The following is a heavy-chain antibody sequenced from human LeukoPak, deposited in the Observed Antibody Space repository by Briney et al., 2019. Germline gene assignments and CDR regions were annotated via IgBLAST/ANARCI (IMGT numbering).Heavy chain of an antibody. D-gene: IGHD3-22*01. CDR2: VSGSGGYT. V-gene: IGHV3-23*01. CDR3: AKDRPNYYDSSGHYYRRDGDY. CDR1: GFTFSSYA. Sequence: GGSLRLSCAASGFTFSSYAMSWVRQAPGKELEWVSSVSGSGGYTYYAGSVKGRFTISRDNSKNTLYLQMNNLRAEDTAIYYCAKDRPNYYDSSGHYYRRDGDYWGQGTLVTVSS. J-gene: IGHJ4*02.